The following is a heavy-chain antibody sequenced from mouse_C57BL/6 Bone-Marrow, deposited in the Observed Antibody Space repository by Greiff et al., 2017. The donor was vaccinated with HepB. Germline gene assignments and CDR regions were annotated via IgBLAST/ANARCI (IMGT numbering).Heavy chain of an antibody. Sequence: QVQLQQSGPELVKPGASVKISCKASGYAFSSSWMNWVKQRPGKGLEWIGRIYPGDGDTNYNGKFKGKATLTADKSSSTAYMQLSSLTSEDSAVYFCARRDYYGSSHWYFDVWGTETTVTVSS. D-gene: IGHD1-1*01. V-gene: IGHV1-82*01. J-gene: IGHJ1*03. CDR3: ARRDYYGSSHWYFDV. CDR1: GYAFSSSW. CDR2: IYPGDGDT.